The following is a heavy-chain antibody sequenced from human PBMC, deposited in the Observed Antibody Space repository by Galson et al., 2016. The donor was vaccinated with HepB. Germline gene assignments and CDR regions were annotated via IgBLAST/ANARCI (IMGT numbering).Heavy chain of an antibody. CDR2: IYSGGST. CDR3: ARDRHCITTSCQGL. Sequence: SLRLSCAASGFAFSTYAMTWVRQAPGKGLEWVSLIYSGGSTYYADSVKGRFTISRDSSKNTLYLQMNSLRAEDTAVYYCARDRHCITTSCQGLWGPGTLVTVSS. D-gene: IGHD2-2*01. V-gene: IGHV3-53*01. J-gene: IGHJ4*02. CDR1: GFAFSTYA.